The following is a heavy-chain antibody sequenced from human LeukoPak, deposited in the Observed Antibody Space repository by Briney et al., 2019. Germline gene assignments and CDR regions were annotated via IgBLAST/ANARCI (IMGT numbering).Heavy chain of an antibody. CDR1: GGSMSGDY. J-gene: IGHJ5*02. Sequence: SETLSLTCSVSGGSMSGDYWNWVRQTPGKTLEWIGYVFYRGTTNYNPSLKSRVTISVDTSKNQFSLKLSSVTAADTAVYYCARRRRTSFRFDPWGQGTLVTVSS. CDR3: ARRRRTSFRFDP. CDR2: VFYRGTT. D-gene: IGHD2-2*01. V-gene: IGHV4-59*12.